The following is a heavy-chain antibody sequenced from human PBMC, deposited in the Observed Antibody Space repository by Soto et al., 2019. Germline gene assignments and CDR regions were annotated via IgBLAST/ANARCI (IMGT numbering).Heavy chain of an antibody. D-gene: IGHD3-22*01. Sequence: EVQLVETGGGLIQPGGSLRLSCAASGFTVSSNYMSWVRQAPGKGLEWVSVIYSGGSTYYADSVKGRFTISSDNSKSTLYLQMNSLRAEDTAVYYCARAATYYYDSSGYYALDAFDIWGQGTMVTVSS. J-gene: IGHJ3*02. CDR1: GFTVSSNY. CDR2: IYSGGST. CDR3: ARAATYYYDSSGYYALDAFDI. V-gene: IGHV3-53*02.